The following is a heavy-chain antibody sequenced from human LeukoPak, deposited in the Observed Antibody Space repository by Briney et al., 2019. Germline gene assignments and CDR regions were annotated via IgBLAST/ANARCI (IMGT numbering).Heavy chain of an antibody. D-gene: IGHD3-10*01. CDR1: GFSVSTYA. CDR3: AKDLRTYGSGIYRLPTVIFNY. J-gene: IGHJ4*02. CDR2: IIATGDST. Sequence: GGSLRLSCAASGFSVSTYAMSWVRQAPGKGLEWVSSIIATGDSTYYADSVKSRFTISRDNSKNTLYLQMNSLRAEDTAIYYCAKDLRTYGSGIYRLPTVIFNYWGQGTLVTVSS. V-gene: IGHV3-23*01.